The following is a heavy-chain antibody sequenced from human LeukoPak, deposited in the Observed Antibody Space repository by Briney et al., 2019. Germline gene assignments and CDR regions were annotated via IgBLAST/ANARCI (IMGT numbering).Heavy chain of an antibody. CDR2: IYSDGST. Sequence: GGSLRLSCAASGFSFSSYAMGWVRQAPGKGLEWVSIIYSDGSTYYADSVKGRFTISRDNSKNTLYLQMNSLRAEDTAVYYCARERSGWSYTFDYWGQGTLVTVSS. CDR1: GFSFSSYA. CDR3: ARERSGWSYTFDY. V-gene: IGHV3-53*01. D-gene: IGHD6-19*01. J-gene: IGHJ4*02.